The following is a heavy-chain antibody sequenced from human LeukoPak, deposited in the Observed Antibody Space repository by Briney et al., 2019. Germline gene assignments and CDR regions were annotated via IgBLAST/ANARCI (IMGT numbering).Heavy chain of an antibody. J-gene: IGHJ5*02. Sequence: GESLKISCQGSGFTFTTSWIGWVRQMPGKGLEWMGIIYPGNSDTRYSPSFQGQVTISADKSISTAYLQWSSLKASDTAMYYCARTRISSAGVDPWGQGTLVTVSS. CDR2: IYPGNSDT. V-gene: IGHV5-51*01. CDR3: ARTRISSAGVDP. CDR1: GFTFTTSW. D-gene: IGHD6-13*01.